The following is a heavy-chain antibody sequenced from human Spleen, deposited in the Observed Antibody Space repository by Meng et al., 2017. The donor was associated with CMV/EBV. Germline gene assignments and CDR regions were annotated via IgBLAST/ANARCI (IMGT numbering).Heavy chain of an antibody. CDR2: IYHSGST. CDR1: SISSSNW. J-gene: IGHJ4*02. V-gene: IGHV4-4*02. D-gene: IGHD2-2*01. CDR3: ARVTRYCSSTSCYPGFDY. Sequence: SISSSNWWSWVRQPPGKGLEWIGEIYHSGSTNYNPSLKSRVTISVDKSKNQFSLKLSSVTAADTAVYYCARVTRYCSSTSCYPGFDYWGQGTLLTVSS.